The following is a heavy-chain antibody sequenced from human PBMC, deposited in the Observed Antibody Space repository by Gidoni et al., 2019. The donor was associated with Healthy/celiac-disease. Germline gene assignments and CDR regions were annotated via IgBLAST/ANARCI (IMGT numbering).Heavy chain of an antibody. V-gene: IGHV3-23*01. Sequence: EVQLLESGGGLVQPGGSLRLSCAASGFTFSSYAMSWVRQAPGKGLEWVSAISGSGGSTYYADSVKGRFTISRDNSKNTLYLQMNSLRAEDTAVYYCAKYRSLSHDYGDYDSVYWGQGTLVTVSS. CDR3: AKYRSLSHDYGDYDSVY. J-gene: IGHJ4*02. CDR2: ISGSGGST. D-gene: IGHD4-17*01. CDR1: GFTFSSYA.